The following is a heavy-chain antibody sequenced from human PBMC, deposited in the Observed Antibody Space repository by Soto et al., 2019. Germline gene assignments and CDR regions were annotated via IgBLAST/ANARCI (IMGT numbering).Heavy chain of an antibody. CDR2: ISDNGKYI. J-gene: IGHJ4*01. Sequence: EVQLVESGGGLVEPGGSLRLSCAASGFTFRLYSLNWVRQAPGKGLEWVSSISDNGKYIYYADSVKGRFTISRDNAKNSLYLQMNSLRAEDTAVYYCARDVENGKQSYVYWGHGTLVTVSS. CDR1: GFTFRLYS. V-gene: IGHV3-21*02. CDR3: ARDVENGKQSYVY. D-gene: IGHD6-19*01.